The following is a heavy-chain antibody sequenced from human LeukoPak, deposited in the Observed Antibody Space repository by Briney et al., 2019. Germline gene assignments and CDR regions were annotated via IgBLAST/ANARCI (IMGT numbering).Heavy chain of an antibody. J-gene: IGHJ4*02. D-gene: IGHD2-2*02. CDR1: GFTFSSYA. CDR3: AKRHCSSASCYTSTFDY. CDR2: ISGSGGSP. V-gene: IGHV3-23*01. Sequence: GGSLRLSCAASGFTFSSYAMSWVRQAPGKGLEWVSAISGSGGSPYYADSVKGRFTISRDNSKNTLYLQMTSLRAEDTAVYYCAKRHCSSASCYTSTFDYWGQGTLVTVSS.